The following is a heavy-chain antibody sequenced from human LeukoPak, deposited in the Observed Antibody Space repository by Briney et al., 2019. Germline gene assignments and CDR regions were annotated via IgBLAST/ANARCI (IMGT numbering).Heavy chain of an antibody. CDR1: GFIFSSYS. D-gene: IGHD5-12*01. Sequence: GGSLRLSCAASGFIFSSYSMNWVRQAPGKGPEWVSSISDTSSHIYYADSVKGRFTVSRDNARNSLYLQMNSLRVEDTAVYYCARECSGYVPDYWGQGTLVTVSS. J-gene: IGHJ4*02. V-gene: IGHV3-21*01. CDR2: ISDTSSHI. CDR3: ARECSGYVPDY.